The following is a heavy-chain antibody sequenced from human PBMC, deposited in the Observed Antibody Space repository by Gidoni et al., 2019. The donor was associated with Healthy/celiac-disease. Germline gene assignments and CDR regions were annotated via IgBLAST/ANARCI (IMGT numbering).Heavy chain of an antibody. D-gene: IGHD3-3*01. CDR1: GFTFSSYS. Sequence: EVQLVESGGGLVKPGGSLRLSCAASGFTFSSYSMNWVRQAPGKGLEWVSAMRSSSSYIYYADSVKGRFTISRDNAKNSLYLQMNSLRAEDTAVYYCARGAYYDFWSGYFRGVEGMDVWGQGTTVTVSS. J-gene: IGHJ6*02. CDR3: ARGAYYDFWSGYFRGVEGMDV. V-gene: IGHV3-21*01. CDR2: MRSSSSYI.